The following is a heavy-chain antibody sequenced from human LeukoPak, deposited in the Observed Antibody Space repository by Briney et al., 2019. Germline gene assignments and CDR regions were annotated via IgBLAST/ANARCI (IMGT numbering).Heavy chain of an antibody. V-gene: IGHV3-30*03. Sequence: GGSLRLSCAASGFTFSSYGMHWVRQASGKGLEWVAVISYDGSNKYYADSVKGRFTISRDNAKNSLYLQMNSLRAEDTAVYYCARGVVRYFDYWGQGALVTVSS. D-gene: IGHD3-9*01. J-gene: IGHJ4*02. CDR3: ARGVVRYFDY. CDR2: ISYDGSNK. CDR1: GFTFSSYG.